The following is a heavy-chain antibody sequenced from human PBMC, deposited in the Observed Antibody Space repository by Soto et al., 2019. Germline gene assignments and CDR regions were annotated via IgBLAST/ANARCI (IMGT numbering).Heavy chain of an antibody. V-gene: IGHV4-34*01. D-gene: IGHD3-22*01. CDR3: ARGLLMTGAYEYDSSGYSDY. CDR1: GGSFSGYY. J-gene: IGHJ4*02. Sequence: SETLSLTCAVYGGSFSGYYWSWIRQPPGKGLEWIGEINHSGSTNYNPSLKSRVTISVDTSKNQFSLKLSSVTAADTAVYYCARGLLMTGAYEYDSSGYSDYWGQGTLVTVSS. CDR2: INHSGST.